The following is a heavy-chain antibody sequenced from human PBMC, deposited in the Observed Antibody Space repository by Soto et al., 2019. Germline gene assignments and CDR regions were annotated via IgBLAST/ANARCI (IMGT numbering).Heavy chain of an antibody. CDR3: ASRAGDCSGGSCYGDHYYYYYMDV. V-gene: IGHV3-23*01. J-gene: IGHJ6*03. Sequence: GGSLRLSCAASGFTFSSYAMSWVRQAPGKGLEWVSAISGSGGSTYYADSVKGRFTISRDNSKNTLYLQMNSLRAEDTAVYYCASRAGDCSGGSCYGDHYYYYYMDVWGQGTTVTVSS. CDR2: ISGSGGST. D-gene: IGHD2-15*01. CDR1: GFTFSSYA.